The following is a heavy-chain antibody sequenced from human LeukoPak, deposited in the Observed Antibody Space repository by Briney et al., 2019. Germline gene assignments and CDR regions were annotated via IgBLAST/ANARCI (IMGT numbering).Heavy chain of an antibody. CDR3: ARANWNDVFYFDY. V-gene: IGHV3-21*01. D-gene: IGHD1-20*01. CDR2: ASSGSSYI. Sequence: PGGSLRLSCAASGFTFSSYSMNWVRQAPGKGLEWVSSASSGSSYISYADSVKGRFTISRDNAKNSLYLQMNSLRAEDTAVYYCARANWNDVFYFDYWGQGTLVTVSS. CDR1: GFTFSSYS. J-gene: IGHJ4*02.